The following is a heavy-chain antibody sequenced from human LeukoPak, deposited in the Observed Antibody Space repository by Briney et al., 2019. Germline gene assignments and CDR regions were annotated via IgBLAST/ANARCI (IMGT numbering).Heavy chain of an antibody. CDR1: GFTFGGYA. CDR3: AKDTHYDILTGYSSEHWFDP. J-gene: IGHJ5*02. V-gene: IGHV3-23*01. CDR2: ISGSGGST. Sequence: GGSLRLSCAASGFTFGGYAMSWVRQAPGKGLEWVSAISGSGGSTYYADSVKGRFTISRDNSKNTLYLQMNSLRAEDTALYYCAKDTHYDILTGYSSEHWFDPWGQGTLVTVSS. D-gene: IGHD3-9*01.